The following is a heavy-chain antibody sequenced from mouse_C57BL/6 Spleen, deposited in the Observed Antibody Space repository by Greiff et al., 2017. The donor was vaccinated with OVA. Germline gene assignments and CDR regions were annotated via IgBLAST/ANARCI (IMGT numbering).Heavy chain of an antibody. CDR3: ARDYGSNYGYFDV. V-gene: IGHV5-17*01. D-gene: IGHD1-1*01. CDR2: ISSGSSTI. Sequence: EVMLVESGGGLVKPGGSLKLSCAASGFTFSDYGMHWVRQAPEKGLEWVAYISSGSSTIYYADTVKGRFIITRDNAKNTLFLQMTSLRAEDTAMYYCARDYGSNYGYFDVWGTGTTVTVSS. J-gene: IGHJ1*03. CDR1: GFTFSDYG.